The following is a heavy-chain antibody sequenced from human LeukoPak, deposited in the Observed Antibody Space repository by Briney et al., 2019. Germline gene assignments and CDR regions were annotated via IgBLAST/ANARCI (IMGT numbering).Heavy chain of an antibody. Sequence: PGGSLRLSCAASGFTFSSYWMSWARQAPGKGLEWVANIKQDGSEKYYVDSVKGRFTISRDNAKISLYLQMNSLRAEDTAVYYCARDGAAAGTRYYYGMDVWGKGTTVTVSS. V-gene: IGHV3-7*03. CDR2: IKQDGSEK. CDR1: GFTFSSYW. CDR3: ARDGAAAGTRYYYGMDV. J-gene: IGHJ6*04. D-gene: IGHD6-13*01.